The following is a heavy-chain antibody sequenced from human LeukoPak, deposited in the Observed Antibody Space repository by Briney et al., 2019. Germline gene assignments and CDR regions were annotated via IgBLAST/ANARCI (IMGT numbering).Heavy chain of an antibody. J-gene: IGHJ4*02. CDR3: ARAPTYPTFDY. CDR1: GASIYSGSYF. V-gene: IGHV4-61*02. Sequence: TLSLTCTVSGASIYSGSYFWSWIRQPAGKGLEWIGRIYNTGSTNYNPSLKSRVTLSVDTSEKNFSLHLTSVTAADSAVYYCARAPTYPTFDYWGQGIVVTVSS. CDR2: IYNTGST.